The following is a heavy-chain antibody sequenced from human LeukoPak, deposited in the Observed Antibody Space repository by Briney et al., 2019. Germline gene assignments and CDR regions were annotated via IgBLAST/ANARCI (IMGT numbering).Heavy chain of an antibody. CDR2: INHSGST. D-gene: IGHD3-10*01. CDR1: GGSFSGYY. CDR3: ARAGSNPMVRGVIMISYFDY. Sequence: SETLSLTCAVYGGSFSGYYRSWIRQPPGKGLEWIGEINHSGSTNYNPSLKSRVTISVDTSKDQFSLKLSSVTAADTAVYYCARAGSNPMVRGVIMISYFDYWGQGTLVTVSS. J-gene: IGHJ4*02. V-gene: IGHV4-34*01.